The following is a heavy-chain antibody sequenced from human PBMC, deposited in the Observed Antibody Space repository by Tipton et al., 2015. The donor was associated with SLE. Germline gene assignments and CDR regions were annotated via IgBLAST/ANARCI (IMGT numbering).Heavy chain of an antibody. D-gene: IGHD6-13*01. J-gene: IGHJ4*02. CDR2: IYYTGST. CDR1: GGSLSSYH. Sequence: TLSLTCTVSGGSLSSYHWSWIRQSPGTGLQWIGYIYYTGSTNYNPSLKSRVNISVDTSKNQFSLKLTSVTAADTAVYYCARAWYSSSWYFDYWGQGILVTVSS. V-gene: IGHV4-59*01. CDR3: ARAWYSSSWYFDY.